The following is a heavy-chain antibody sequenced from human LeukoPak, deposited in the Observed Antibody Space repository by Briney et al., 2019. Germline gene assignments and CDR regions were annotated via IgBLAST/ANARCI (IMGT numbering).Heavy chain of an antibody. CDR2: ISSSGSTI. V-gene: IGHV3-48*03. Sequence: GGSLRLSCAASGFTFSSYDMTWLRQAPGKGLVGVSYISSSGSTIYYADSVKGRFTISRDNDKNSLYLQMNSLRAEDTAVYYCARAEKSYYYYYYYMDVWGKGTTVTVSS. J-gene: IGHJ6*03. CDR3: ARAEKSYYYYYYYMDV. CDR1: GFTFSSYD.